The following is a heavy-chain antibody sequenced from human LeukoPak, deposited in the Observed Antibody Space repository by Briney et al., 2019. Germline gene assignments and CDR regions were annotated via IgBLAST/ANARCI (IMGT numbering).Heavy chain of an antibody. V-gene: IGHV4-34*01. D-gene: IGHD4-11*01. Sequence: SETLSLTCAVYGGSFSGYYWSWIRQPPGKGLEWIGEINHSGSTKYNPSPKSRVTISVDTSKNQFSLKLSSVTAADTAVYYCAIKTRQYYYYGMDVWGQGTTVTVSS. CDR2: INHSGST. CDR3: AIKTRQYYYYGMDV. CDR1: GGSFSGYY. J-gene: IGHJ6*02.